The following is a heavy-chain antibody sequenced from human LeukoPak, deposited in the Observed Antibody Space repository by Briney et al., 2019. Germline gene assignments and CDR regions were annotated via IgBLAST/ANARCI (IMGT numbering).Heavy chain of an antibody. CDR2: IYYSGST. J-gene: IGHJ5*02. CDR3: ARGGYCSSTSCYGSRELWFDP. CDR1: GGSISGGGYY. V-gene: IGHV4-31*03. D-gene: IGHD2-2*01. Sequence: SQTLSLTCTVSGGSISGGGYYWSWIRQHPGKGLEWIGYIYYSGSTYYNPSLKSRVTISVDTSKNQFSLKLSSVTAADTAVYYCARGGYCSSTSCYGSRELWFDPWGQGTLVTVSS.